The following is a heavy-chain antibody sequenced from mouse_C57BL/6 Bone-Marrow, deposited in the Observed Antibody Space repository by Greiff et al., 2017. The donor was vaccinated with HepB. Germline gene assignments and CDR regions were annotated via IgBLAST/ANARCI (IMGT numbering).Heavy chain of an antibody. D-gene: IGHD3-2*02. J-gene: IGHJ4*01. CDR2: INPNNGGT. CDR3: ARAQATTYAMDY. V-gene: IGHV1-26*01. CDR1: GYTFTDYY. Sequence: EVQLQQSGPELVKPGASVKISCKASGYTFTDYYMNWVKQSHGKSLEWIGDINPNNGGTSYNQKFKGKATLTVDKSSSTAYMELRSLTSEDSAVYYCARAQATTYAMDYWGQGTSVTVSS.